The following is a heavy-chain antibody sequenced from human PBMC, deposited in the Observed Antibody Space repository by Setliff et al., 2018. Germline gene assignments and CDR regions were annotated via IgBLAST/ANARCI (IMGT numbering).Heavy chain of an antibody. CDR2: VDHSGST. D-gene: IGHD3-16*01. Sequence: PSETLSLTCTVSGYSITSGYYWGWIRQAPGKGLEWIGYVDHSGSTNFSPSLKSRGTISVDTSKTQVSLTLRSAIAADTAVYYCARDYQGGWFDPWGPGTLVTVSS. CDR1: GYSITSGYY. V-gene: IGHV4-38-2*02. CDR3: ARDYQGGWFDP. J-gene: IGHJ5*02.